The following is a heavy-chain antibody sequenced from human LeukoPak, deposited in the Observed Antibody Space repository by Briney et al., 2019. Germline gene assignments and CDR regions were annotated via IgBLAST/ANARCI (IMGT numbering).Heavy chain of an antibody. Sequence: GASVKVSCKASGYTFTGYYMHWVRQAPGQGLEWMGWINPDSGGTNSAQKFQGRVTMTRDTSISTAYMELSRLRSDDTAVYYCARGYYDSSDYAYFQHWGQGTLVTVSS. J-gene: IGHJ1*01. CDR2: INPDSGGT. V-gene: IGHV1-2*02. CDR3: ARGYYDSSDYAYFQH. D-gene: IGHD3-22*01. CDR1: GYTFTGYY.